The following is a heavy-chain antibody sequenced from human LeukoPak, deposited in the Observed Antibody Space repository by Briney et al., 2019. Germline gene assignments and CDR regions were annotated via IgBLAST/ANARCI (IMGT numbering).Heavy chain of an antibody. Sequence: ASVTVSCKASGYTFTGYYMHWVRQAPGQGLEWMGWINPNSGGTNYAQKFQGRVTMTRDTSISTAYMELSRLRSDDTAVYYCARGGYYYDSSGYYYDRETNWFDPWGQGTLVTVSS. V-gene: IGHV1-2*02. CDR3: ARGGYYYDSSGYYYDRETNWFDP. D-gene: IGHD3-22*01. CDR1: GYTFTGYY. J-gene: IGHJ5*02. CDR2: INPNSGGT.